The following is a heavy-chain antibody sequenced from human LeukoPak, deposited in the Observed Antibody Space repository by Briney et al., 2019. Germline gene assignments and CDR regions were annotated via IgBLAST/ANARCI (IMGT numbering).Heavy chain of an antibody. Sequence: GGSLRLSCAASGFTFSNAWMSWVRQAPGKGLEWVGRIKSKTDGGTTDYAAPAKGRFTISRDDSKNTLYLQMNSLKTEDTAVYYCTRPEYYGSGSYYDYWGQGTLVTVSS. V-gene: IGHV3-15*01. J-gene: IGHJ4*02. CDR3: TRPEYYGSGSYYDY. D-gene: IGHD3-10*01. CDR1: GFTFSNAW. CDR2: IKSKTDGGTT.